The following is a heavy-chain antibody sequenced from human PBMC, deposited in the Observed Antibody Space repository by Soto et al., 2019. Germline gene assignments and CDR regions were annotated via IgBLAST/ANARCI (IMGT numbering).Heavy chain of an antibody. CDR2: MSYDGSNK. Sequence: QVQLVESGGGVVQPGRSLRLSCAASGFTFSSYAMHWVRRAPGKGLEWMAVMSYDGSNKYYADSVKGRFTISRDNSKKPRNLQMNSLRPEDAALYYCARDGGACWGQVTLVIVSS. V-gene: IGHV3-30-3*01. CDR1: GFTFSSYA. D-gene: IGHD3-16*01. CDR3: ARDGGAC. J-gene: IGHJ4*02.